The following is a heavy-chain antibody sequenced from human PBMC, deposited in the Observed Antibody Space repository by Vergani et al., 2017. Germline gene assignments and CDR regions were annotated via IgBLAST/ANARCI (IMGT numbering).Heavy chain of an antibody. V-gene: IGHV4-34*01. J-gene: IGHJ3*02. CDR3: ARLAVAALVGADAFDI. Sequence: QVQLQQWGAGLLKPSETLSLTCAVYGGSFSGYYWSRIRQPPGKGLEWIGEINHSGSTNYNPSLKSRVTISVDTSKNQFSLKLSSVTAADTAVYYCARLAVAALVGADAFDIWGQGTMVTVSS. CDR1: GGSFSGYY. CDR2: INHSGST. D-gene: IGHD1-26*01.